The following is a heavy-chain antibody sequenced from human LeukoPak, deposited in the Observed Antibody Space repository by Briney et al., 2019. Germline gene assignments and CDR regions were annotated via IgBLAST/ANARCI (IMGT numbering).Heavy chain of an antibody. CDR2: IFYSGST. CDR1: GGSISTSNYY. D-gene: IGHD2-21*02. J-gene: IGHJ4*02. Sequence: PSETLSLTCTVSGGSISTSNYYWGWIRQPPGKGLEWIGNIFYSGSTYYSPSVKSRVTISLDTSRNQFSLRLTSVTAADTAVYYCARGGDCPDYWAQGTLVTVSS. V-gene: IGHV4-39*07. CDR3: ARGGDCPDY.